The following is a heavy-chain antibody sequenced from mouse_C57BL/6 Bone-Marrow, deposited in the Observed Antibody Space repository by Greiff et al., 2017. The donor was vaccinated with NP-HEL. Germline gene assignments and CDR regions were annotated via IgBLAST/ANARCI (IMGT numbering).Heavy chain of an antibody. CDR2: IDPENGDT. Sequence: EVMLVESGAELVRPGASVKLSCTASGFNIKDDYMHWVKQRPEQGLEWIGWIDPENGDTEYDSKFQGKATITADTSSNTAYLQLSSLTSEDTAVYYCTTGSYYYGSSYDWYFDVWGTGTTVTVSS. CDR3: TTGSYYYGSSYDWYFDV. D-gene: IGHD1-1*01. V-gene: IGHV14-4*01. J-gene: IGHJ1*03. CDR1: GFNIKDDY.